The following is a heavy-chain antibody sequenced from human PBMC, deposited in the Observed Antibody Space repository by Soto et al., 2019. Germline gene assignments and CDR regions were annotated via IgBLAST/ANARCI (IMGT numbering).Heavy chain of an antibody. CDR1: GFTFSSYG. CDR2: ISYDGSNK. J-gene: IGHJ6*02. V-gene: IGHV3-30*18. D-gene: IGHD2-2*01. Sequence: SLRLSCAASGFTFSSYGMHWVRQAPGKGLEWVAVISYDGSNKYYAGSVKGRFTISRDNSKNTLYLQMNSLKAEDTAVYYCAKAIFRIVVVPDALDVWGQGTTVTVSS. CDR3: AKAIFRIVVVPDALDV.